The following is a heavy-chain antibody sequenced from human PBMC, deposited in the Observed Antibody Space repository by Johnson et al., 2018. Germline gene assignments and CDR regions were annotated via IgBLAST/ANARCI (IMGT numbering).Heavy chain of an antibody. D-gene: IGHD3-16*01. Sequence: QVQLVESGGGVVQPGRSLRLSCAASGFTFSSYGMHWVRQAPGKGLAWVAVIWYDGSKKYYADSVKVRFTTSRYNSKNTLDLQMNSLRAEDTAVYYCARDLGGAFDIWGQGTMVTVSS. CDR3: ARDLGGAFDI. V-gene: IGHV3-33*01. J-gene: IGHJ3*02. CDR2: IWYDGSKK. CDR1: GFTFSSYG.